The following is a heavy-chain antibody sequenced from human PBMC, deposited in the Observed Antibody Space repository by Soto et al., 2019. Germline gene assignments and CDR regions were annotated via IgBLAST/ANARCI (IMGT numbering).Heavy chain of an antibody. V-gene: IGHV4-39*02. CDR2: LYYRGTT. J-gene: IGHJ4*01. D-gene: IGHD3-16*01. CDR3: FGVLAATRDY. CDR1: GGSVTNSSYH. Sequence: QLQLEESGPGLVKPSETLSLTCKVSGGSVTNSSYHWGWIRQTPGKGLEWIATLYYRGTTDYNSARRSRATMSVDTSKDHFSLTLTSVTVADTAVYFCFGVLAATRDYWGHGTPVTVSS.